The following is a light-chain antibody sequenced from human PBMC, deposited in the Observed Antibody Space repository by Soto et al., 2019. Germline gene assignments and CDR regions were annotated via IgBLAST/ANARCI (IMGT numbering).Light chain of an antibody. Sequence: QSALTQPASVSGSPGQSITISCTGTNSDIGAYVFVSWYQQHPGKAPKLMIYEVSNRPSGVSNRFSGSKSGNTASLPISGLQAEDESDYYCSAYTTNSTVIFGGGTKLTVL. CDR2: EVS. CDR3: SAYTTNSTVI. CDR1: NSDIGAYVF. V-gene: IGLV2-14*01. J-gene: IGLJ2*01.